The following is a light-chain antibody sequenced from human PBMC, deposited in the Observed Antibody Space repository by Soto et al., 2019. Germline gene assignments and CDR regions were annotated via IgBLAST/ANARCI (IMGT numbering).Light chain of an antibody. Sequence: DIHLTQSPLSLSASVGDRVTITCRASQSIDSYLSWYQQKPGTAPKVLIYGVSNLQSGVPSRFSGSASGTDFTLTISSLQPEDFGTYYCQQSFSLRTFGQGTKVEVK. J-gene: IGKJ1*01. CDR3: QQSFSLRT. CDR1: QSIDSY. V-gene: IGKV1-39*01. CDR2: GVS.